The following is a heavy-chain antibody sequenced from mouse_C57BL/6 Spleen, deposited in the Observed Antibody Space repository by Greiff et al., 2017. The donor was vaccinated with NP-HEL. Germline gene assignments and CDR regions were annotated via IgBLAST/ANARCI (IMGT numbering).Heavy chain of an antibody. CDR3: AREGGDLNYFDY. D-gene: IGHD3-3*01. CDR2: INPSTGGT. Sequence: EVQLQQSGPELVKPGASVKISCKASGYSFTGYYMNWVKQSPEKSLEWIGEINPSTGGTTYNQKFKAKATLTVDKSSSTAYMQLKSLTSEDSAVYYCAREGGDLNYFDYWGQGTTLTVSS. V-gene: IGHV1-42*01. CDR1: GYSFTGYY. J-gene: IGHJ2*01.